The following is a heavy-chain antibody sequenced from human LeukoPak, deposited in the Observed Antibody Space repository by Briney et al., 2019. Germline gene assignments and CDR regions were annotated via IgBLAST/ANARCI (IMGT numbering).Heavy chain of an antibody. CDR2: ISSSSSYI. Sequence: GGSLRLSCAASGFTFSSYSMNWVRQAPGKGLEGVSSISSSSSYIYYADSVKGRFTMSRDNAKHSLYLQMNSLRAEDTAVYYCARGGLTIFGVVTKRKGPIDYWGQGTLVTVSS. CDR3: ARGGLTIFGVVTKRKGPIDY. CDR1: GFTFSSYS. D-gene: IGHD3-3*01. J-gene: IGHJ4*02. V-gene: IGHV3-21*01.